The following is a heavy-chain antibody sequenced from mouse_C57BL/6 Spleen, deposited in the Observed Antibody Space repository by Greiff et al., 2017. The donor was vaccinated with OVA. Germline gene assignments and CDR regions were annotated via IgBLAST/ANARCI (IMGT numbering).Heavy chain of an antibody. D-gene: IGHD2-3*01. J-gene: IGHJ4*01. Sequence: VQLQQSDAELVKPGASVKISCKVSGSTFTDYTIHWMKQRPEQGLEWIGYIYPRDGSTKYNEKFKGKATLTADNSSSTAYMQLNSLRSEDSAVYFCARYDGYPYYAMDYWGQGTSVTVSS. CDR2: IYPRDGST. CDR3: ARYDGYPYYAMDY. CDR1: GSTFTDYT. V-gene: IGHV1-78*01.